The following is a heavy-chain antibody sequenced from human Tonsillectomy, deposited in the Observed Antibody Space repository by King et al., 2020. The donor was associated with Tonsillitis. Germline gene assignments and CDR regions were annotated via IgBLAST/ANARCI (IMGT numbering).Heavy chain of an antibody. CDR1: GGSFSGYY. J-gene: IGHJ5*02. Sequence: VQLQQWGAGLLKPSETLSLTCAVYGGSFSGYYWSWIRQPPGKGLEWIGEINHSGSTNYNPSLKSRVTISVDTSKNQFSLKLSSVTAADTAVYYCATLGAYYYGSGSYYNVFDPWGQGTLVTVSS. CDR2: INHSGST. CDR3: ATLGAYYYGSGSYYNVFDP. V-gene: IGHV4-34*01. D-gene: IGHD3-10*01.